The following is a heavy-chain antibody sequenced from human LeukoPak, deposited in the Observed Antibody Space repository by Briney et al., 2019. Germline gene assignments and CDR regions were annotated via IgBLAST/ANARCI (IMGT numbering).Heavy chain of an antibody. CDR3: AKGDYGDLDAFDI. J-gene: IGHJ3*02. CDR2: ISGSGGST. D-gene: IGHD4-17*01. Sequence: GGSLRLSCAASGFTFSSYGMHWVRQAPGKGLEWVSAISGSGGSTYYADSVKGRFTISRDNSKNTLYLQMNSLRAEDTAVYYCAKGDYGDLDAFDIWGQGTMVTVSS. CDR1: GFTFSSYG. V-gene: IGHV3-23*01.